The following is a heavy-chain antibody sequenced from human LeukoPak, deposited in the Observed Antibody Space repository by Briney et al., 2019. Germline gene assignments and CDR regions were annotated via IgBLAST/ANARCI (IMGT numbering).Heavy chain of an antibody. CDR2: ISGSGGST. D-gene: IGHD5-18*01. CDR1: GFTFSSYA. J-gene: IGHJ4*02. Sequence: GGSLRLSCAASGFTFSSYAMSWVRQAPGKGLEWVSAISGSGGSTYYADSVKGRFTISRDNSKNTLYLQMNSLRAEDTAVYYCAKAPRYSYGYYPDYWGQGTLVTVSS. V-gene: IGHV3-23*01. CDR3: AKAPRYSYGYYPDY.